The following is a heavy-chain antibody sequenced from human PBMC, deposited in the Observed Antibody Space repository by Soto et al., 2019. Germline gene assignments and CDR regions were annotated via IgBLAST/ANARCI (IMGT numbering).Heavy chain of an antibody. Sequence: GGSLRLSCAASGFTFSSYGMHWVRQAPGKGLEWVAVISYDGSNKYYADSVKGRFTISRDNSKNTLYLQMNSLRAEDTAVYYCAKDTLALTAFWYWGQGTLVTVSS. J-gene: IGHJ4*02. V-gene: IGHV3-30*18. D-gene: IGHD3-3*01. CDR1: GFTFSSYG. CDR2: ISYDGSNK. CDR3: AKDTLALTAFWY.